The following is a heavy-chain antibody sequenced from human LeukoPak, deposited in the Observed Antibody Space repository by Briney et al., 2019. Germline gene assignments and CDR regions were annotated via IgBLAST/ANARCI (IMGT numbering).Heavy chain of an antibody. CDR1: GGSISSGSYY. Sequence: SDTLSLTCTVSGGSISSGSYYWSWIRQPAGKGLEWIGRIYTSGSTNYNPSLKSRVTISVDTSKNQFSLKLSSVTAADTAVYYCARGEYYDILTGLVFDYWGQGTLVTVSS. D-gene: IGHD3-9*01. J-gene: IGHJ4*02. CDR2: IYTSGST. V-gene: IGHV4-61*02. CDR3: ARGEYYDILTGLVFDY.